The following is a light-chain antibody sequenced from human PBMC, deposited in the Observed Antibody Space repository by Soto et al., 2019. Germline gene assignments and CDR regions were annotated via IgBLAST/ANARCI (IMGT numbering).Light chain of an antibody. Sequence: QSALTQPASVSGSPGQSITISCTGTSSDVGGYNYVSWYQQHPGKAPKLMIYDVSNRPSGVSNRFSGSKSGNTASLTISGLQAEDEADYYCSSYTSSSTLEVFCTGTKLTVL. V-gene: IGLV2-14*01. CDR2: DVS. CDR3: SSYTSSSTLEV. J-gene: IGLJ1*01. CDR1: SSDVGGYNY.